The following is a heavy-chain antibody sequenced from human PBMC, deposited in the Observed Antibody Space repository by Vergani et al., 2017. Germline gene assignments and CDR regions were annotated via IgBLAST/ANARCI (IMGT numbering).Heavy chain of an antibody. CDR2: IDHTGRP. CDR1: GRSFTSYH. D-gene: IGHD4-11*01. Sequence: QVQLQQWGGGLLKPSETLSLTCVVNGRSFTSYHWTWIRQSPGEGLEWVGDIDHTGRPDCNPSLKSRLTMSVDKSRNQFSLTLNSVTATDTAIYFCARVNTETNGHLYYYYYMDVWGQGTAVTVS. J-gene: IGHJ6*03. CDR3: ARVNTETNGHLYYYYYMDV. V-gene: IGHV4-34*01.